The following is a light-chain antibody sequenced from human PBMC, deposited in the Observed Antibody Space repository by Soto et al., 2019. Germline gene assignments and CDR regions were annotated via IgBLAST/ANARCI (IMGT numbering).Light chain of an antibody. Sequence: QSVLTQPASVSGSPGQSITISCTGTSTDIGTYNHVSWYQKHPGKAPKLMIYEVSYRPSGVSSRFSGSKSGNTASLTISGLRAEDEADYYCSSYTTTSTLVVFGGGTKLTVL. CDR3: SSYTTTSTLVV. V-gene: IGLV2-14*01. CDR1: STDIGTYNH. J-gene: IGLJ3*02. CDR2: EVS.